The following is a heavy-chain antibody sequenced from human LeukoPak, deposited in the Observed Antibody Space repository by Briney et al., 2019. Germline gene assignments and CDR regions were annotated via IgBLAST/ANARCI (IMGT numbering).Heavy chain of an antibody. CDR3: ARDGKYYYDSSGYSSIDY. CDR2: IIPIFGTA. D-gene: IGHD3-22*01. CDR1: GGTFSSYA. V-gene: IGHV1-69*05. Sequence: SVKVSCKASGGTFSSYAVSWVRQAPGQGLEWMGRIIPIFGTANYAQKFQGRVTITTDESTSTAYMELSSLRSEDTAVYYCARDGKYYYDSSGYSSIDYWGQGTLVTVSS. J-gene: IGHJ4*02.